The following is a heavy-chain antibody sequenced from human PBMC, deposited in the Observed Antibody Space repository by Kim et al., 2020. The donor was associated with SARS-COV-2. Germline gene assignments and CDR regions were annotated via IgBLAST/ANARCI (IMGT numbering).Heavy chain of an antibody. CDR2: IWYDGSNK. Sequence: GGSLRLSCAASGFTFSSYGMHWVRQAPGKGLEWVAVIWYDGSNKYYADSVKGRFTISRDNSKNTLYLQMNSLRAEDTAVYYCASPGVTTTWGQNYGMDVWGQGTTVTVSS. CDR1: GFTFSSYG. J-gene: IGHJ6*02. V-gene: IGHV3-33*01. D-gene: IGHD4-17*01. CDR3: ASPGVTTTWGQNYGMDV.